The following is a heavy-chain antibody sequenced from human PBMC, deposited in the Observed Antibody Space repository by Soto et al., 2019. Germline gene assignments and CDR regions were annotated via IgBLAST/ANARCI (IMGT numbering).Heavy chain of an antibody. J-gene: IGHJ4*02. CDR1: GGAIRSNNR. V-gene: IGHV4-4*02. CDR3: ARVYSGGYSDS. D-gene: IGHD1-26*01. Sequence: QVQLQESGPGLVKPSGTLSLTCAVSGGAIRSNNRWSWVRQPPGKGMEWIGEIFHSGSTNYNPSLKSRMIRSVDESKNQFSLMVTSVTAADTGVYYCARVYSGGYSDSWGQGTLVTVSS. CDR2: IFHSGST.